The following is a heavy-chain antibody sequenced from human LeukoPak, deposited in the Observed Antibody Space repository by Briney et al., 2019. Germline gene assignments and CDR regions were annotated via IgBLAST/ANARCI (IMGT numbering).Heavy chain of an antibody. Sequence: GGSLRLSCAASGFIFSNYAMTWVRQAPGKGLEWVSGISYGGGHNTYYADSVKGRFTISRENAKNSLYLQMNSLRAGDTAVYYCARARQDFWSGYYFESYYGMDVWGQGTMVTVSS. J-gene: IGHJ6*02. CDR3: ARARQDFWSGYYFESYYGMDV. D-gene: IGHD3-3*01. CDR1: GFIFSNYA. CDR2: ISYGGGHNT. V-gene: IGHV3-23*01.